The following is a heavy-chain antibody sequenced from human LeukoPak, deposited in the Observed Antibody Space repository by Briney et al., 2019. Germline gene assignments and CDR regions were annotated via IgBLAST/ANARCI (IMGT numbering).Heavy chain of an antibody. Sequence: NPSETLSLTCSVSGGSISNNYWSWFRQPPGKGLEWIGYIYYSGSTNYNPSLKSRVTISVDTSKSQFSLKLSSVTAADTAVYYCASRKGFWGQGTLVTVSS. V-gene: IGHV4-59*01. J-gene: IGHJ4*02. CDR1: GGSISNNY. CDR2: IYYSGST. CDR3: ASRKGF.